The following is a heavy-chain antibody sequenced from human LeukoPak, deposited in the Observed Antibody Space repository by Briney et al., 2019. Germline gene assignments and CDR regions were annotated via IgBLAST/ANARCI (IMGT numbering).Heavy chain of an antibody. CDR2: IVVGSGNT. V-gene: IGHV1-58*02. D-gene: IGHD1-26*01. CDR3: AARVGATTPRDY. CDR1: GFTFTSSA. J-gene: IGHJ4*02. Sequence: SVKVSCKASGFTFTSSAMQWVRQARGQRLEWIGWIVVGSGNTNYAQKFQERVTITGDMSTSTAYMELSSLRSEDAAVYYCAARVGATTPRDYWGQGTLVTVSS.